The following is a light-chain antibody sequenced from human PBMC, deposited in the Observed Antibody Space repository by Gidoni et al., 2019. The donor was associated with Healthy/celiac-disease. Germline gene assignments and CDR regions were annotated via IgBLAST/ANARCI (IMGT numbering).Light chain of an antibody. V-gene: IGKV3-11*01. J-gene: IGKJ2*01. CDR2: DAS. Sequence: EIVWTQSPATLSLSPGERATLSCRASQSVSSYLAWYQQKPGQAPRLLIYDASNRATGIPARFSGSWSGTDFTLTISILEPEDFAVYYCQQRSNWPPYTFGQGTKLEIK. CDR3: QQRSNWPPYT. CDR1: QSVSSY.